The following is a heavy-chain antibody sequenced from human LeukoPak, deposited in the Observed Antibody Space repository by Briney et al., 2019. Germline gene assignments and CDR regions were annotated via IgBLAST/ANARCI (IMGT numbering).Heavy chain of an antibody. CDR3: ASTPERYSYGTGDMDY. CDR2: IYHSGST. D-gene: IGHD5-18*01. J-gene: IGHJ4*02. Sequence: SETLSLTCAVSGYSISSGYYWGWIRQPPGKGLEWIGSIYHSGSTYYNPSLKSRVTISVDTSKNQFSLKLSSVTAADTAVYYCASTPERYSYGTGDMDYWGQGTLVTVSS. CDR1: GYSISSGYY. V-gene: IGHV4-38-2*01.